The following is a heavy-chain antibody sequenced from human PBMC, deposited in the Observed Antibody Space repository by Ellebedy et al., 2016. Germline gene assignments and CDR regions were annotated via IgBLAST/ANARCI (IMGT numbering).Heavy chain of an antibody. D-gene: IGHD3/OR15-3a*01. V-gene: IGHV3-53*01. Sequence: GGSLRLXXAASGFSVSSNFMSWVRQAPGKGLEWVSVIYNSAATYYADSVKGRFTISRDNSKNTVYLQMNNVRAEDTAMYYCRHGHYADYWGQGTLVTVSS. CDR2: IYNSAAT. J-gene: IGHJ4*02. CDR1: GFSVSSNF. CDR3: RHGHYADY.